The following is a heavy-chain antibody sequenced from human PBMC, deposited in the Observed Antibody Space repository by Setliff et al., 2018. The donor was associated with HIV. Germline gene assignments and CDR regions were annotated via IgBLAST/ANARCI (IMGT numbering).Heavy chain of an antibody. J-gene: IGHJ4*02. CDR1: GFTFSSFA. D-gene: IGHD5-12*01. CDR2: ISGRSGRT. V-gene: IGHV3-23*01. CDR3: ARGKYVSAGYDKLDY. Sequence: GGSLRLSCAASGFTFSSFAMSWVRQAPGKGLEWVSGISGRSGRTYYADSVKGRFSISRDNSKNRLYLQMNSLRAEDTAVYYCARGKYVSAGYDKLDYWGQGTPVTVSS.